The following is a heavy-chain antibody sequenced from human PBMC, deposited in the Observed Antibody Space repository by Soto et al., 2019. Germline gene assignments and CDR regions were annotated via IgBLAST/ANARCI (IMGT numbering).Heavy chain of an antibody. Sequence: QVQLVQSGAEVKKPGASVKVSCKASGYTFTNYDINWVRQATGQGLECMGWMNPNSGNTGYAQKFQGRVTKTRNTSISTAYMELGSLRSEDTAVYYCAGERSHSSSWSDGLDIWGQGTMVTVSS. CDR3: AGERSHSSSWSDGLDI. D-gene: IGHD6-13*01. CDR1: GYTFTNYD. V-gene: IGHV1-8*01. J-gene: IGHJ3*02. CDR2: MNPNSGNT.